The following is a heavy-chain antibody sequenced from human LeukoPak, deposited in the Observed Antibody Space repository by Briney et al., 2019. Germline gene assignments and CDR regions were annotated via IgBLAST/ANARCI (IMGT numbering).Heavy chain of an antibody. J-gene: IGHJ6*03. D-gene: IGHD3-10*01. CDR3: ARAVFWEGYYMDV. V-gene: IGHV4-34*01. CDR1: GGSFSGYY. CDR2: INHSGST. Sequence: SETLSLTCAVYGGSFSGYYWSWIRQPPGKGLEWIGEINHSGSTNYNPSLKSRVTISVDTSKNQFSLKLSSVTAADTAVYYCARAVFWEGYYMDVWGKGTTVTVSS.